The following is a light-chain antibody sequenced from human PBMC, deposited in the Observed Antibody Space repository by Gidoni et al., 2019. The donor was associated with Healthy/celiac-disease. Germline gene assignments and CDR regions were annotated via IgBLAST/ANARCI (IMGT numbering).Light chain of an antibody. CDR3: SSYTSSSTLE. Sequence: QSALTQPASVSGSPGQSITISCTGTSSDVGGYNYVSWYQQHPGKAPKLMIYEVSNRPSGVSNRFSGSKSGNTASLTISGLQAEDEADYCCSSYTSSSTLEVGGGTKLTVL. CDR2: EVS. V-gene: IGLV2-14*01. CDR1: SSDVGGYNY. J-gene: IGLJ2*01.